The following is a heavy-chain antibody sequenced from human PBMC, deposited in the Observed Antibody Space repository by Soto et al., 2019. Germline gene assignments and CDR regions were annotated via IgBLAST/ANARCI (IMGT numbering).Heavy chain of an antibody. J-gene: IGHJ4*02. Sequence: ASVKVSCKASGYTFTSYAMHWVRQAPGQRLEWMGWINAGNGNTKYSQKFQGRVTITRDTSASSAYMELSSLRSEDTAVYYWASSQSGGAYYFDYWGQGTLVTVSS. D-gene: IGHD1-26*01. CDR2: INAGNGNT. CDR1: GYTFTSYA. V-gene: IGHV1-3*01. CDR3: ASSQSGGAYYFDY.